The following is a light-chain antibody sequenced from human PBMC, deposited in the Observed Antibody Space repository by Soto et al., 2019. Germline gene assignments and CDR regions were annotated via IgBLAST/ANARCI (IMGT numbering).Light chain of an antibody. CDR2: DNS. Sequence: QSVLTQPPSVSAASGQKVTISCSGSSSNIGDNYISWYQQLPGTAPKVLIYDNSKRPSEIPDRFSASKSGTSATLVITGLQAGDEADYYCETWDSSLSVVLFGGGTKLTVL. CDR1: SSNIGDNY. CDR3: ETWDSSLSVVL. J-gene: IGLJ2*01. V-gene: IGLV1-51*01.